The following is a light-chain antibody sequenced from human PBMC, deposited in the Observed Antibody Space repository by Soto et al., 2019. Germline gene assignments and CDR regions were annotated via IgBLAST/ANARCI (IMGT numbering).Light chain of an antibody. Sequence: EIVLTQSPGTLSLSPGERATLSCRASQSVNSNYLGWYQKKPAQAPRLLIYAASSRATGVPDRFSGSGSGTDFTLTISRLEPEDFAVYYCQHYGTSPYTFGHGTKLEIK. CDR1: QSVNSNY. CDR2: AAS. CDR3: QHYGTSPYT. J-gene: IGKJ2*01. V-gene: IGKV3-20*01.